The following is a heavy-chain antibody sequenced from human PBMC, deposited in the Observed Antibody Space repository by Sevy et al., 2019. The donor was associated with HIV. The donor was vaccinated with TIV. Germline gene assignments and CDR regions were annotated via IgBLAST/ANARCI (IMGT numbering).Heavy chain of an antibody. V-gene: IGHV3-30-3*01. CDR1: GFTFSTHA. CDR2: ISYDGNIE. Sequence: GGCLRLSCAASGFTFSTHAMHWVRQAPGKGLEWVAIISYDGNIEYYPDSVKGRFTISRDDSKNTLYLQMNSLRSEDTAIYYCARDLGYGRTGYLPLFDNWGQGTLVTVSS. J-gene: IGHJ4*02. CDR3: ARDLGYGRTGYLPLFDN. D-gene: IGHD3-9*01.